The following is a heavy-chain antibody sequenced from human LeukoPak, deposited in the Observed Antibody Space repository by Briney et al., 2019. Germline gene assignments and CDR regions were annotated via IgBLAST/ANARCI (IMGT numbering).Heavy chain of an antibody. D-gene: IGHD1-1*01. CDR1: GGSISIYY. CDR2: IYYSGST. V-gene: IGHV4-59*01. CDR3: ARVTVQLERLYYYYMDV. Sequence: SETLSLTCTVSGGSISIYYWNWIRQPAGKGLEWIGYIYYSGSTNYNPSLKSRVTISVDTSKNQFSLKLSSVTAADTAVYYCARVTVQLERLYYYYMDVWGKGTTVTVSS. J-gene: IGHJ6*03.